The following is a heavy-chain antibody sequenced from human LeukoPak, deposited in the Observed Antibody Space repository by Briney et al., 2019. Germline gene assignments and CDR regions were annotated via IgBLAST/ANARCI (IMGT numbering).Heavy chain of an antibody. CDR3: ARDPSIVVVVAAPRWFDP. CDR2: ISAYNGNT. CDR1: GYTFTSYG. D-gene: IGHD2-15*01. J-gene: IGHJ5*02. V-gene: IGHV1-18*01. Sequence: ASVKVSCKASGYTFTSYGISWVRQAPGQGLEWMGWISAYNGNTNCAQKLQGRVTMTTDTSTSTAYMELRSLRSDDTAVYYCARDPSIVVVVAAPRWFDPWGQGTLVTVSS.